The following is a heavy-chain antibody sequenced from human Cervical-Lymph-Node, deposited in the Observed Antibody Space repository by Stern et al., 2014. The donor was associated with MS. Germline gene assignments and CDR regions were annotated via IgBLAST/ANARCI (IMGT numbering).Heavy chain of an antibody. CDR3: ARQRYFDY. Sequence: VQLVQSGPEVKRPGESLKIYCQASGYTFTSYWLGWVRQMPGKGLEWIAIIFPGGSDIRYSPSFQGQVTISADKSSSTAYLQWNNLKPSDTAIYYCARQRYFDYWGQGTLVTVSS. CDR2: IFPGGSDI. V-gene: IGHV5-51*01. J-gene: IGHJ4*02. CDR1: GYTFTSYW.